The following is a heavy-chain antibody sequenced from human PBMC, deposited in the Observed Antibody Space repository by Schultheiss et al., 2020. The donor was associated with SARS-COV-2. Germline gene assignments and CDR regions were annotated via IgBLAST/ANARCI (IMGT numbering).Heavy chain of an antibody. CDR1: GGTFSSYA. V-gene: IGHV1-8*02. CDR2: MNPNSGNT. CDR3: ARDAFTIFGVVTVNWFDP. D-gene: IGHD3-3*01. Sequence: ASVKVSCKASGGTFSSYAISWVRQAPGQGLEWMGWMNPNSGNTGYAQKFQGRVTMTRNTSISTAYMELSSLRSEDTAVYYCARDAFTIFGVVTVNWFDPWGQGTLVTVSS. J-gene: IGHJ5*02.